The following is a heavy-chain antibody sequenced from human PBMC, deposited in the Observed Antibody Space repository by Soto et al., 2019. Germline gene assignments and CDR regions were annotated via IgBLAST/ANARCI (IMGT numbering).Heavy chain of an antibody. CDR2: ISYDGSNK. J-gene: IGHJ4*02. Sequence: PGGSLRLSCAASGFTFSSYGMHWVRQAPGKGLEWVAVISYDGSNKYYADSVKGRFTISRDNSKNTLYLQMNSLRAKDTAVYYCAKAGYSSSWSTFDYWGQGTLVTVSS. CDR1: GFTFSSYG. V-gene: IGHV3-30*18. CDR3: AKAGYSSSWSTFDY. D-gene: IGHD6-13*01.